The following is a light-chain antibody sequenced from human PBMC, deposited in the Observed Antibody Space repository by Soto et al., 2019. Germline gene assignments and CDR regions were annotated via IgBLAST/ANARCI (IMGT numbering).Light chain of an antibody. CDR2: EVI. Sequence: QSALTQPPSASGSPGQSVTISCTGSSSDVGGYEYVSWYQQHPGKAPKLIIYEVIKRPSGVPDRFSGSKSGNTASLTVSGLQAEDEADYYCCSYAGSYTFGDVVFGGGTKLTVL. CDR3: CSYAGSYTFGDVV. CDR1: SSDVGGYEY. V-gene: IGLV2-8*01. J-gene: IGLJ2*01.